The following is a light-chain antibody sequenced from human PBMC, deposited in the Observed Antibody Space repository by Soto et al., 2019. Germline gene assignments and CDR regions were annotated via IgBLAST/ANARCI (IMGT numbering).Light chain of an antibody. CDR3: HQDFDLPLT. CDR1: QSLSNTY. V-gene: IGKV3D-7*01. Sequence: EIVMTQSPVTLSLSPGDRATLSCRASQSLSNTYISWDQQKPGQAPRLLIYGASTRATGIPARFSGSGSGTDFTLTISSLQPEDFALYYCHQDFDLPLTFGGGTKVEIK. J-gene: IGKJ4*01. CDR2: GAS.